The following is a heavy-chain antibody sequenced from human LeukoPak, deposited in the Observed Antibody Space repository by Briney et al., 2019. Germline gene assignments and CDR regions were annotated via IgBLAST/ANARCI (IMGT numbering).Heavy chain of an antibody. J-gene: IGHJ4*02. CDR2: IKHSGST. D-gene: IGHD3-10*01. CDR3: ARVSGNYGSGSYLNY. V-gene: IGHV4-34*01. CDR1: GGSFSAYY. Sequence: SQTLSLTCAVYGGSFSAYYWSSISQPPGNGMEWVGEIKHSGSTKYNPSLKSRVTISVDTTKNQFSPKRSTVTAADTAVYYCARVSGNYGSGSYLNYWGQGTLVTVSS.